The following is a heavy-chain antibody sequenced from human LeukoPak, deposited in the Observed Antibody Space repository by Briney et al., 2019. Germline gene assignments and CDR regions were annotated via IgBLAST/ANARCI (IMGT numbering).Heavy chain of an antibody. D-gene: IGHD1-26*01. J-gene: IGHJ4*02. CDR2: IIPIFGTA. CDR3: ARDKGDGYFDY. Sequence: GASVKVSCKASGGTFSSYAISWVRQAPGQGLEWMGGIIPIFGTANYAQKFQGRVTITTDGSTSTAYMELSSLRSEDTAVYYCARDKGDGYFDYWGQGTLVTVSS. V-gene: IGHV1-69*05. CDR1: GGTFSSYA.